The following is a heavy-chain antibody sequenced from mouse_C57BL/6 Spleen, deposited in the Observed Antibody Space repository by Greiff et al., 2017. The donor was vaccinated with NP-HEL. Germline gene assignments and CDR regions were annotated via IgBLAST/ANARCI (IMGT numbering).Heavy chain of an antibody. CDR2: ISYDGSN. D-gene: IGHD6-1*01. CDR3: ARGNTPLRLDY. Sequence: DVQLQESGPGLVKPSQSLSLTCSVTGYSITSGYYWNWIRQFPGNKLEWMGYISYDGSNNYNPSLKNRISITRDTSKNQFFLKLNSVTTEDTATYYCARGNTPLRLDYWGQGTTLTVSS. CDR1: GYSITSGYY. V-gene: IGHV3-6*01. J-gene: IGHJ2*01.